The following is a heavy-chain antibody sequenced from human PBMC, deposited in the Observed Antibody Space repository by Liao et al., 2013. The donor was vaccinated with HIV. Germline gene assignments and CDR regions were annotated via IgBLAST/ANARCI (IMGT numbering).Heavy chain of an antibody. D-gene: IGHD4-11*01. Sequence: QVQLQQWGAGLLKPSETLSLTCAVYGGSFSNYYWTWIRQPPGKGLEWIGEINHSGSTNYNPSLKSRVTISVDTSKSQFSLKLSSVTAADTAVYYCARGGMTTVTPWGQGTLVTVSS. J-gene: IGHJ5*02. CDR2: INHSGST. CDR3: ARGGMTTVTP. CDR1: GGSFSNYY. V-gene: IGHV4-34*01.